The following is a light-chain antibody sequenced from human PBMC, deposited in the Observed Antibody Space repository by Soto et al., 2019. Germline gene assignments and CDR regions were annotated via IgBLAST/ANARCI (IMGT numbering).Light chain of an antibody. CDR1: QSVNNNY. Sequence: EIVLTQSPGTLSLSPGDRATLSCEASQSVNNNYLAWYQHKPGQAPRLLIYGASSRATGIPDRFSGSGSGTDFTLTIRRLEHEDFAVYYCQQYDTPRPYTFGGGTKVEIK. V-gene: IGKV3-20*01. J-gene: IGKJ4*01. CDR2: GAS. CDR3: QQYDTPRPYT.